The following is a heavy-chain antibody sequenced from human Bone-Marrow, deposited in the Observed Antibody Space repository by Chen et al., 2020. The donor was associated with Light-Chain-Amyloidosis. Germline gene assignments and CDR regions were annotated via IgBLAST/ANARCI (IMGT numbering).Heavy chain of an antibody. CDR2: TNSAGTST. J-gene: IGHJ4*02. Sequence: EVLLVESGGEVVQPGGSLRLSCTASGFSFSTCWMHWVRQSPGKGLVSVSRTNSAGTSTTYADSVKGRFTVSRDNTKNTMYLEMNSLRVEDTAVYYCARTTLRYLDYWGQGTLVTVSS. CDR3: ARTTLRYLDY. V-gene: IGHV3-74*01. D-gene: IGHD3-9*01. CDR1: GFSFSTCW.